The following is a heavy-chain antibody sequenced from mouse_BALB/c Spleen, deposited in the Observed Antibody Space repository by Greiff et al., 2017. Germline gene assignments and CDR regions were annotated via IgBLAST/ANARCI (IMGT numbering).Heavy chain of an antibody. Sequence: QVQLKQSGAELVRPGSSVKISCKASGYAFSSYWMNWVKQRPGQGLEWIGQIYPGDGDTNYNGKFKGKATLTADKSSSTAYMQLSSLTSEDSAVYFCARRGAYYGNIDYWGQGTTLTVSS. CDR3: ARRGAYYGNIDY. CDR1: GYAFSSYW. CDR2: IYPGDGDT. D-gene: IGHD2-10*01. V-gene: IGHV1-80*01. J-gene: IGHJ2*01.